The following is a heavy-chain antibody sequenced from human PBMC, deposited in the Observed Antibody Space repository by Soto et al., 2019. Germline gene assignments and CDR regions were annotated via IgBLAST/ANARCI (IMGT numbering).Heavy chain of an antibody. CDR3: AKDSSSWMYGYGVY. CDR2: ISGSGGST. Sequence: EVQLLESGGGLVQPGGSLRLSFEASGFTFSSFALSWFGQAPGRGLEWVSAISGSGGSTYYADSVKGRFTISRDNSKNTLYLQMNSLRAEDTAVYYCAKDSSSWMYGYGVYWGQGTLVTVSS. CDR1: GFTFSSFA. D-gene: IGHD6-13*01. J-gene: IGHJ4*02. V-gene: IGHV3-23*01.